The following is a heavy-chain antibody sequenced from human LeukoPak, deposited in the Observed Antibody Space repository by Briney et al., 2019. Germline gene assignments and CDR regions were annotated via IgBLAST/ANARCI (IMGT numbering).Heavy chain of an antibody. CDR3: ARDSRYDDPRFDP. CDR1: GGSFSGYY. D-gene: IGHD5-12*01. J-gene: IGHJ5*02. CDR2: INHSGST. V-gene: IGHV4-34*01. Sequence: SETLSLTCAVYGGSFSGYYWSWIRQPPGKGLAWIGEINHSGSTNYNPSLKSRVTISVDTSKNQFSLKLSSVTAADTAVYYCARDSRYDDPRFDPWGQGTLVTVSS.